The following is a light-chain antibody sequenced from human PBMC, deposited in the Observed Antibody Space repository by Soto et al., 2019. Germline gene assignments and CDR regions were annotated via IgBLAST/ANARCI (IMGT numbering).Light chain of an antibody. CDR3: QQANVFPRS. CDR1: EDVSRW. J-gene: IGKJ2*01. Sequence: DIQMTQSPSYVYASVGDTVTFTCRASEDVSRWLGWYQQKPGRAPSLLIFGATSLQDGVPSRFSATESGTHFTLTINGVQPDDFATYFCQQANVFPRSFGQGTKLDLK. V-gene: IGKV1D-12*01. CDR2: GAT.